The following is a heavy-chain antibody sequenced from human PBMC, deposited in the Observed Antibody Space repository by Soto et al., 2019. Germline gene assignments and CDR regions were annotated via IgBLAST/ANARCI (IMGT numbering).Heavy chain of an antibody. CDR3: AKSVGNYCAFDY. CDR1: GFSFSTYG. D-gene: IGHD1-26*01. CDR2: ISNDGSNK. J-gene: IGHJ4*02. V-gene: IGHV3-30*18. Sequence: PGGSLRLSCAASGFSFSTYGMHWVRQAPGKGLEWVAFISNDGSNKYYADSVKGRFTISRDNSKNTLYLQMNSLRAEDTAVYYCAKSVGNYCAFDYWAQRTPVTVSS.